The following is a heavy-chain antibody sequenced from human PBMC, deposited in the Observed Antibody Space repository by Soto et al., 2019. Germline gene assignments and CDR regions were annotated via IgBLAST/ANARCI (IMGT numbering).Heavy chain of an antibody. CDR3: ARERVGDGNNYSSYYGMDV. J-gene: IGHJ6*02. Sequence: GGSLRLSCAASGFTFSDYYMTWIRQAPGKGLEWVSHISSSGSTIHYADSVKGRFTISRDNAKNSLYLQMTSLRAEDPAVYYCARERVGDGNNYSSYYGMDVWGQGPTVTVSS. V-gene: IGHV3-11*01. CDR2: ISSSGSTI. CDR1: GFTFSDYY.